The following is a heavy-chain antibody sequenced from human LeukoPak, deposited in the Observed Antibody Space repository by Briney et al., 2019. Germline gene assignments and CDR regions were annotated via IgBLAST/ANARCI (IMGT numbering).Heavy chain of an antibody. D-gene: IGHD2-2*01. CDR2: IKQDGSEK. CDR3: ARDCYSTNCLSDY. Sequence: GGSLRLSCAASGFTFSNAWMSWVRQTPGKGLEWVANIKQDGSEKYYVDSVKGRFTISRDNAKNSLYLQMNSLRAEDTAVYYCARDCYSTNCLSDYWGQGTLVTVSS. CDR1: GFTFSNAW. J-gene: IGHJ4*02. V-gene: IGHV3-7*01.